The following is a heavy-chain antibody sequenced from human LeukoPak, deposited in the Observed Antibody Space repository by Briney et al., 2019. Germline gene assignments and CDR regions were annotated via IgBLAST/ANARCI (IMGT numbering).Heavy chain of an antibody. CDR3: ARGDPIYDFWSGGDY. Sequence: SVKGRSTISRDNARNLLSLQMNSLRAEDTAVYYCARGDPIYDFWSGGDYWGQGSLVTVSS. J-gene: IGHJ4*02. D-gene: IGHD3-3*01. V-gene: IGHV3-48*01.